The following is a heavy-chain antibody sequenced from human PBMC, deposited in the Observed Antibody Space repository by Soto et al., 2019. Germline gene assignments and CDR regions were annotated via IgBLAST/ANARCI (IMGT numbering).Heavy chain of an antibody. V-gene: IGHV1-46*01. CDR3: ATPSEDTDYYYYGMDV. D-gene: IGHD5-18*01. CDR1: GYTFTSYY. Sequence: ASVKVSCKASGYTFTSYYMHWVRQAPGQGLEWMGIINPSGGSTSYAQKFQGRVTMTRDTSTSTVYMELSSLRSEDTAVYYCATPSEDTDYYYYGMDVWGQGTTVTSP. CDR2: INPSGGST. J-gene: IGHJ6*02.